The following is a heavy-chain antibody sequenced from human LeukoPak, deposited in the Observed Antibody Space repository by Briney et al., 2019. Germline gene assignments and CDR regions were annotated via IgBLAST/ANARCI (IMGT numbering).Heavy chain of an antibody. Sequence: GGSPRLSCVASGFTFSNYNMNWVRQAPGKGLEWVSHIDRSSGTIYYADSVEGRFTISRDNAKNSLYLQMNSLRADDTAVYYCAKNPLQYCTSTSCRQYYYMDVWGKGTTVTVSS. J-gene: IGHJ6*03. CDR1: GFTFSNYN. CDR2: IDRSSGTI. CDR3: AKNPLQYCTSTSCRQYYYMDV. D-gene: IGHD2-2*01. V-gene: IGHV3-48*01.